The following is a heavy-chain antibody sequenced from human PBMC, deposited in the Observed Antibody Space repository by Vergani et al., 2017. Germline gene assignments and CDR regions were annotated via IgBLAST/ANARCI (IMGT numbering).Heavy chain of an antibody. V-gene: IGHV3-11*01. D-gene: IGHD3-22*01. CDR1: GFTFSDYY. CDR2: ISSSGSTI. CDR3: ARKHISKYDDSSGYYYMGYYYGMDV. Sequence: QVQLVESGGGLVKPGGSLRLSCAASGFTFSDYYMSWIRQAPGKGLEWVSYISSSGSTIYYADSVKGRFTISRDNAKNSLYLQMNSLRAEDTAVYYCARKHISKYDDSSGYYYMGYYYGMDVWGQGTTVTVSS. J-gene: IGHJ6*02.